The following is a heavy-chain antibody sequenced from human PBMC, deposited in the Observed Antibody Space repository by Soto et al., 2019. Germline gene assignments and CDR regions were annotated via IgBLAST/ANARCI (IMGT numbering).Heavy chain of an antibody. CDR2: IIPILGIA. V-gene: IGHV1-69*08. Sequence: QVQLVQSGAEVKKPGSSVKVSCKASGGTFSSYTISWVRQAPGQGLEWMGRIIPILGIANYAQKFQGRVTITEDKSTSTAYMELSSLRSEDTAVYYCARDAGRGDPPPGDYWGQGTLVTVSS. D-gene: IGHD2-21*02. J-gene: IGHJ4*02. CDR3: ARDAGRGDPPPGDY. CDR1: GGTFSSYT.